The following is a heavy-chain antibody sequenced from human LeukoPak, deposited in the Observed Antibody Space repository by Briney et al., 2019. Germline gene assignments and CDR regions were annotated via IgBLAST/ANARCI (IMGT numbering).Heavy chain of an antibody. CDR1: GGSISSYY. CDR3: ARLRIGEPFDY. CDR2: IYYSGST. Sequence: SETLSLTCTVSGGSISSYYWSWIRQPPGKGLEWIGYIYYSGSTNYNPSLKSRVTISVDTFKNQFSLKLSSVTAADTAVYYCARLRIGEPFDYWGQGTLVTVSS. J-gene: IGHJ4*02. V-gene: IGHV4-59*01. D-gene: IGHD3-10*01.